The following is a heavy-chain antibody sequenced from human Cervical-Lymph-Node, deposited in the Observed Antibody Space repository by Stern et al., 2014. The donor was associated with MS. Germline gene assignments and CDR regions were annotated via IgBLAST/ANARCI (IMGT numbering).Heavy chain of an antibody. CDR1: GFTFSGHA. CDR3: ARVRYGCIRAGQAMDY. J-gene: IGHJ4*02. CDR2: ISDDGRNK. D-gene: IGHD4-17*01. Sequence: VQLVESGGGVVQPGRSLRLSCAASGFTFSGHAIHWVRQAPDKGLEWVAVISDDGRNKEYAGPVQGRFTIARDNSKSTVFLHLDSLRFEDTAVYYCARVRYGCIRAGQAMDYWGQGALVTVSS. V-gene: IGHV3-30*04.